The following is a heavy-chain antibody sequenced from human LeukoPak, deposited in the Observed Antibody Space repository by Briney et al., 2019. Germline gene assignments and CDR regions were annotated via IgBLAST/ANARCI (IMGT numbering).Heavy chain of an antibody. CDR2: ISGSSSHT. CDR3: AKEGDYSNAAPEWGFDS. D-gene: IGHD4-17*01. J-gene: IGHJ4*02. CDR1: GFTFSIYA. V-gene: IGHV3-23*01. Sequence: GGSLRLSCAASGFTFSIYAMSWVRQAPGKGLEWVSGISGSSSHTLDADSVRGRFIISRDNTRNTLYLHMNSLRAEDTALYYCAKEGDYSNAAPEWGFDSWGQGTLVTVSS.